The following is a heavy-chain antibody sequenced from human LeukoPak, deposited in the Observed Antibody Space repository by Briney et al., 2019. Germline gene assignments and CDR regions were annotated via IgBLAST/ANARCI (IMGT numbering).Heavy chain of an antibody. CDR2: IYYSGGT. V-gene: IGHV4-39*07. D-gene: IGHD3-22*01. CDR1: GGSISSSSYY. J-gene: IGHJ4*02. CDR3: ARDREYYYDSSGFDY. Sequence: SETLSLTCTVSGGSISSSSYYWGWIRQPPGKGLEWIGSIYYSGGTYYNPSPKSRVTISVDTSKNQFSLKLSSVTAADTAVYYCARDREYYYDSSGFDYWGQGTLVTVSS.